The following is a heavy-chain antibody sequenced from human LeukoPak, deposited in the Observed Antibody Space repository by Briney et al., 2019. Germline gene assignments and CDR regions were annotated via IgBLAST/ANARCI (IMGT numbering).Heavy chain of an antibody. D-gene: IGHD6-6*01. V-gene: IGHV3-48*04. CDR3: ARGGAARPDY. CDR1: GFTFSSYG. CDR2: ISSGRPTI. Sequence: GGSLRLSCAASGFTFSSYGMNWVRQAPGTGLQWVSSISSGRPTINYADSVRGRFTVSRDNAKSSLYSQMNNLRVEDTAVYYCARGGAARPDYWGQGTLVTVSS. J-gene: IGHJ4*02.